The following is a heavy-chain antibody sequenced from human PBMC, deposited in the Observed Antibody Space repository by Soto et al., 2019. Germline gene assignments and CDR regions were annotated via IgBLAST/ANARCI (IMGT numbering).Heavy chain of an antibody. D-gene: IGHD3-9*01. CDR3: ARARRRPRDDILTGQFDY. CDR2: IYYSGST. CDR1: GGSISSGGYY. V-gene: IGHV4-31*03. J-gene: IGHJ4*02. Sequence: QVQLQESGPGLVKPSQTLSLTCTVSGGSISSGGYYWSWIRQHPGKGLEWIGYIYYSGSTYYNPSLQSRVTISVDTSKNQFSLKLSSVTAADTAVYYCARARRRPRDDILTGQFDYWGQGTLVTVSS.